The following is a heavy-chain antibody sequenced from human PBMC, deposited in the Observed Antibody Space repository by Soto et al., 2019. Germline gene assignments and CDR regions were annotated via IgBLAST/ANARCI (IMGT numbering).Heavy chain of an antibody. CDR2: ISYDGSHK. J-gene: IGHJ6*04. CDR3: AKDTYGGSYFYYGTDV. D-gene: IGHD2-8*01. CDR1: RFMFRSYG. Sequence: GGSLRLSCAASRFMFRSYGMHWVRQPPGKGLEWVAVISYDGSHKFYAESVKGRFTISRDNSKKTLYLQMNSLRAEDTAVYYCAKDTYGGSYFYYGTDVRGKGTTGTASS. V-gene: IGHV3-30*18.